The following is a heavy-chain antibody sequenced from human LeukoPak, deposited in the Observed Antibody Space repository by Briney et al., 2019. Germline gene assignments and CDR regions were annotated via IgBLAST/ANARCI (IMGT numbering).Heavy chain of an antibody. D-gene: IGHD2-2*01. Sequence: SETLSLTCAVYGGSFSGYYWSWIRQPPGKGLEWIGEITHSGSTNYNPSLKSRVTISVDTSKNQFSLKLSSVTAADTAVYYCARGPYCSSTSCYGHYYYYYGMDGWGQGTTVTVSS. CDR2: ITHSGST. V-gene: IGHV4-34*01. CDR3: ARGPYCSSTSCYGHYYYYYGMDG. CDR1: GGSFSGYY. J-gene: IGHJ6*02.